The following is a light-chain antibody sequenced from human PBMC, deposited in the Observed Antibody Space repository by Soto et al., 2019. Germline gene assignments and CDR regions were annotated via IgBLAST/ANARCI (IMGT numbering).Light chain of an antibody. Sequence: QSALTQPASVSGSPGQSVTISCTGPRSDIGDSNFISWYQHSPGKAPRLLIYEGSKRPSGVSNRFSGSKSGNTASLTISGLQAEDEADYYCCSYAGSSTFWVFGGGTQLTVL. CDR1: RSDIGDSNF. V-gene: IGLV2-23*03. CDR3: CSYAGSSTFWV. CDR2: EGS. J-gene: IGLJ3*02.